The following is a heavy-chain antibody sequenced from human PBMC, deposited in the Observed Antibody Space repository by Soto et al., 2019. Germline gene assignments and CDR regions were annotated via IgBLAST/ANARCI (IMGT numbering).Heavy chain of an antibody. CDR2: IHYSGSA. V-gene: IGHV4-59*01. Sequence: PSETLSLTCIDSGGSISSYYWSWIRQPPGKVLEWIGYIHYSGSANYNPSLKSRVTIAVDTSKNQFSLKLSSVTAADTAVYYCARGGYFDLLVGSSWFDPWGQGTLVTVSS. CDR3: ARGGYFDLLVGSSWFDP. D-gene: IGHD3-9*01. J-gene: IGHJ5*02. CDR1: GGSISSYY.